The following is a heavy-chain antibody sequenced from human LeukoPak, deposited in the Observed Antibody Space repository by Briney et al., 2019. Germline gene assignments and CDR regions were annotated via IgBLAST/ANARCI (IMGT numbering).Heavy chain of an antibody. D-gene: IGHD3-10*01. CDR1: GFTFSSYS. CDR3: AKRSMVRGAGGHYYYMDV. CDR2: ISSSSSYI. J-gene: IGHJ6*03. Sequence: SGGSLRLSCAASGFTFSSYSMNWVRQAPGKGLEWVSSISSSSSYIYYADSVKGRFTISRDNAKNSLYLQMNSLRAEDTAVYYCAKRSMVRGAGGHYYYMDVWGKGTTVTISS. V-gene: IGHV3-21*01.